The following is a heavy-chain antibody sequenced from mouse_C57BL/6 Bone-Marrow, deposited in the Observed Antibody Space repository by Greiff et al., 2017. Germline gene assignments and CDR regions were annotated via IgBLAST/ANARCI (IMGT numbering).Heavy chain of an antibody. CDR1: GFTFSSYG. CDR3: ARHNY. Sequence: EVQRVESGGDFVKPGGSLKLSCAASGFTFSSYGMSWVRQTPDKRLEWVATISSGGSYTYYPDSVKGRFTISRDNAKNTLYLQMSSLKSEDTAMYYCARHNYWGQGTTLTVSS. V-gene: IGHV5-6*01. CDR2: ISSGGSYT. J-gene: IGHJ2*01.